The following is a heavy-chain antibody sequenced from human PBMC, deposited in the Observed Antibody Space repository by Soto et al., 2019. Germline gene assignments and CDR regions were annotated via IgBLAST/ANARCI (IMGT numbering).Heavy chain of an antibody. V-gene: IGHV4-39*01. D-gene: IGHD4-4*01. Sequence: QLQLQESGPGLVKPSETLSLTCSVSGGSISSRTFWWAWIRQPPGKGLEWIGDMYYSGSSYSSPSLKSPVTLSVDTSKNQLSLKLNSVTAADTAVYYCARHPRDDYNYGGSGIFDYWGQGTLVTVSS. CDR3: ARHPRDDYNYGGSGIFDY. CDR1: GGSISSRTFW. J-gene: IGHJ4*02. CDR2: MYYSGSS.